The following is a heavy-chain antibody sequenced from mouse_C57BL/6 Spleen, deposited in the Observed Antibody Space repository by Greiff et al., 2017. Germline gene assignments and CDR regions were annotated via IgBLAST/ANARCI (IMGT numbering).Heavy chain of an antibody. Sequence: VQLQQSGAELVKPGASVKLSCTASGFNIKDYYMHWVKQRTEQGLEWIGRIDPEDGETKYAAKFQGKATITADTSSNTAYLQLSRLTSEDTAVYDGARGYYCDSSYMLAYWGQGTLVTVSA. CDR3: ARGYYCDSSYMLAY. CDR2: IDPEDGET. D-gene: IGHD1-1*01. J-gene: IGHJ3*01. V-gene: IGHV14-2*01. CDR1: GFNIKDYY.